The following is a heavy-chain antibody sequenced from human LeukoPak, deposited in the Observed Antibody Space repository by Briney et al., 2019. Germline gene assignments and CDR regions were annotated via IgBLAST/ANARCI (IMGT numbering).Heavy chain of an antibody. Sequence: GGSLRLSCAASGFTFSNYWMTWFRQTPGKGLEWVGNIKPDGSEKYYVDSVKGRFTISRDNAKNSLFLQMSSLRVEDTAVYYCAAVIDYWGQGTLVTVSS. CDR1: GFTFSNYW. CDR2: IKPDGSEK. CDR3: AAVIDY. J-gene: IGHJ4*02. V-gene: IGHV3-7*01.